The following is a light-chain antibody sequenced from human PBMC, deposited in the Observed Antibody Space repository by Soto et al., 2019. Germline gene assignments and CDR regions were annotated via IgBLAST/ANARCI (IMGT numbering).Light chain of an antibody. CDR1: QDIRSD. CDR3: LQDSDYLWT. Sequence: IRMTQSPASLSASLGEIITITSRASQDIRSDLGWYQQKPGRAPKLLIYDASSLQGGVPSRFSGSGSGTDFTLTISSLQPEDFPTYYCLQDSDYLWTFGQGTKVDIK. J-gene: IGKJ1*01. CDR2: DAS. V-gene: IGKV1-6*01.